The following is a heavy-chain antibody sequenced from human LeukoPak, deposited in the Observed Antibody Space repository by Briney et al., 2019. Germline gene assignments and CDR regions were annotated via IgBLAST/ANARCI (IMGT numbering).Heavy chain of an antibody. CDR2: IYYSGST. CDR3: ARDDASSSSFDY. Sequence: SETLSLTCTVSGGSVSSGSYYWGWIRQPPGKGLEWIGYIYYSGSTNYNPSLKSRVTISVDTSKSQFSLKLSSVTAADTAVYYCARDDASSSSFDYWGQGTLVTVSS. CDR1: GGSVSSGSYY. D-gene: IGHD6-6*01. J-gene: IGHJ4*02. V-gene: IGHV4-61*01.